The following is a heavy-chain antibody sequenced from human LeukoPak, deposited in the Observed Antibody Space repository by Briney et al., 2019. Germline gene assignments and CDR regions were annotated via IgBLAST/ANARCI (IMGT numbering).Heavy chain of an antibody. J-gene: IGHJ4*02. CDR2: ISWNSGSI. D-gene: IGHD4-17*01. Sequence: GGSLRLSCAASGFTFDDYAMPWVRQAPGKGLEWVSGISWNSGSIGYADSVKGRFTISRDNAKNSLYLQMNSLRAEDTALYYCAKGGDYGDYGHYDYWGQGTLVTVSS. V-gene: IGHV3-9*01. CDR3: AKGGDYGDYGHYDY. CDR1: GFTFDDYA.